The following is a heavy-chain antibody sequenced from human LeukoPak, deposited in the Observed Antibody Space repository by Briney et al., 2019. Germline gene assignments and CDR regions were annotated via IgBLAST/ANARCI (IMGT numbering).Heavy chain of an antibody. V-gene: IGHV4-4*07. CDR3: ARGRGSGSYYNSY. CDR1: GDSINNYF. D-gene: IGHD3-10*01. J-gene: IGHJ4*02. Sequence: SETLSLTCTVSGDSINNYFWSWIPQPAGKGLDWIGRIYTSGTTNYNPSLKSRVTMSVDTSKNQFSLKLSSVTAADTAVYYCARGRGSGSYYNSYWRQGTLVTVSS. CDR2: IYTSGTT.